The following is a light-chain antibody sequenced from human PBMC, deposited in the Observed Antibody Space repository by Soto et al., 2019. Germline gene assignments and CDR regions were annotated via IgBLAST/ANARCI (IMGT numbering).Light chain of an antibody. V-gene: IGLV2-8*01. CDR3: SSFVDGTSYV. J-gene: IGLJ1*01. CDR2: EVN. Sequence: QSVLAQPPSVSGSPGQSVTISCTGTSSDVGFFNYVSWYQHHPGKVPKFLIYEVNKRPSGVPDRFSGSKSGNTASLTVSGLQPEDEAEYFCSSFVDGTSYVFGTGTKATV. CDR1: SSDVGFFNY.